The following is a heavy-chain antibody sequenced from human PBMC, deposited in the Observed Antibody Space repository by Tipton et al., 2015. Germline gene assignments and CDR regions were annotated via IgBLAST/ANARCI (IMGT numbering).Heavy chain of an antibody. J-gene: IGHJ6*02. D-gene: IGHD3-3*01. CDR3: ARDVYDFWSGFYYYYGLDV. CDR1: GGRISRNY. V-gene: IGHV4-31*03. CDR2: IYYSGST. Sequence: TLSLTCSVSGGRISRNYWSWIRQHPGKGLEWIGYIYYSGSTSYNPSLKSRVTISVDTSKNQFSLKLSSVIAADTAVYFCARDVYDFWSGFYYYYGLDVWGQGTTVTVSS.